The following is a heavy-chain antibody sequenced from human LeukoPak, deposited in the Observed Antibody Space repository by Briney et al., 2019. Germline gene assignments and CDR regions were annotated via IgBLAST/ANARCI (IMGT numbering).Heavy chain of an antibody. CDR2: ISSSSSYI. Sequence: GGSLRLSCAASGFTFSSYSMNWVRQAPGKGLEWVSSISSSSSYIYYADSVKGRFTISRDNAKNSLYLQMNSLRAEDTAVYYCARARGYYDSSGYCYYWGQGTLVTVSS. CDR3: ARARGYYDSSGYCYY. V-gene: IGHV3-21*01. CDR1: GFTFSSYS. D-gene: IGHD3-22*01. J-gene: IGHJ4*02.